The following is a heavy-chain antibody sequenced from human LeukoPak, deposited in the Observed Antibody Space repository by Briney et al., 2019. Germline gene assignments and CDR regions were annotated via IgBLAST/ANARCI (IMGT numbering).Heavy chain of an antibody. CDR3: AKDYCSSTSCYIGGPFDY. J-gene: IGHJ4*02. CDR2: ISWNSGSI. Sequence: PGRSLRLSCAASGFTFDDYAMHWVRQAPGKGLEWVSGISWNSGSIGYADSVKGRFTISRDNAKNSLYLQMNSLRAEDTALYYCAKDYCSSTSCYIGGPFDYWGQGTLVTVSS. D-gene: IGHD2-2*02. V-gene: IGHV3-9*01. CDR1: GFTFDDYA.